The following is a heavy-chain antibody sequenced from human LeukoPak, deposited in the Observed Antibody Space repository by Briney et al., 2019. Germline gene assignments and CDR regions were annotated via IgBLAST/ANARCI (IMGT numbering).Heavy chain of an antibody. CDR1: GFTFSSYS. Sequence: GGSLRLSCAASGFTFSSYSVNWVRQAPGKGLEWVSSISSSSSYIYYADSVKGRFTISRDNAKNSLYLQMNSLRAEDTAVYYCARASRRGYYDSSGSFFDYWGQGTLVTVAS. CDR3: ARASRRGYYDSSGSFFDY. J-gene: IGHJ4*02. CDR2: ISSSSSYI. V-gene: IGHV3-21*01. D-gene: IGHD3-22*01.